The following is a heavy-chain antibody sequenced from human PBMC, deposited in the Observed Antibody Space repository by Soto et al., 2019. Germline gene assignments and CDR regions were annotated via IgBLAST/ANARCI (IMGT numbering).Heavy chain of an antibody. Sequence: ASVKVSCKASGGTFSSYAISWVRQAPGQGLEWMGGIIPIFGTANYAQKFQGRVTITADESTSTAYMELSSLRSEDTAVYYCARGAYYYDSSGYYSPFDYWGQGTLVTVSS. V-gene: IGHV1-69*13. CDR1: GGTFSSYA. CDR3: ARGAYYYDSSGYYSPFDY. CDR2: IIPIFGTA. J-gene: IGHJ4*02. D-gene: IGHD3-22*01.